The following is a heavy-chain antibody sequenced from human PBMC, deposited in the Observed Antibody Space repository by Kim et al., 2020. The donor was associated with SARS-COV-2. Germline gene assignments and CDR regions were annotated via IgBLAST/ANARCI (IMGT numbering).Heavy chain of an antibody. J-gene: IGHJ6*02. CDR2: IYYSGST. Sequence: SETLSLTCTVSGGSISSYYWSWIRQPPGKGLEWIGYIYYSGSTNYNPSLKSRVTISVDTSKNQFSLKLSSVTAADTAVYYCARGTTHLPTTSYDYYYGMDVWGQGTTVTVSS. CDR3: ARGTTHLPTTSYDYYYGMDV. D-gene: IGHD1-7*01. CDR1: GGSISSYY. V-gene: IGHV4-59*08.